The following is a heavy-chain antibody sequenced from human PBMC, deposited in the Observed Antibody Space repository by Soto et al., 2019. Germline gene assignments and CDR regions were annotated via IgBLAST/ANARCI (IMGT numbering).Heavy chain of an antibody. CDR1: GYSFTSYW. CDR2: IYPGDSDT. Sequence: PGESQKISCKGSGYSFTSYWIGWVRPMPGKGLEWMGIIYPGDSDTRYSPSFQGQVTISADKSISTAYLQWSSPKASDTAMYYCARRRGAIAAAGTRSINWFDPWGQGTQVTVSS. V-gene: IGHV5-51*01. CDR3: ARRRGAIAAAGTRSINWFDP. D-gene: IGHD6-13*01. J-gene: IGHJ5*02.